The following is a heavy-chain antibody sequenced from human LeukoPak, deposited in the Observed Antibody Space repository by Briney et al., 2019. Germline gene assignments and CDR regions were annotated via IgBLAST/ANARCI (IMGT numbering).Heavy chain of an antibody. CDR3: ASWAGGSGWKQYYFDY. D-gene: IGHD6-19*01. Sequence: ASVKVSCKASGYTFTGYYIHWVRQAPGQGLEWMGRINPNSGGTNYAQKFQGRVTMTRDTSITTAYMELSRLRSDDTAVYYCASWAGGSGWKQYYFDYWGQGTLVTVSS. CDR1: GYTFTGYY. CDR2: INPNSGGT. V-gene: IGHV1-2*06. J-gene: IGHJ4*02.